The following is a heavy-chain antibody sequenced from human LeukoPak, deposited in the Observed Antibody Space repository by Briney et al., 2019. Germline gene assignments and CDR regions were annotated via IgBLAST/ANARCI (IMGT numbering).Heavy chain of an antibody. CDR2: IYTSGST. J-gene: IGHJ5*02. Sequence: SETLPLTCTVSGGSISSYYWSWIRQPAGKGLEWIGRIYTSGSTNYNPSLKSRVTISVDTSKSQFSLKLSSVTAADTAVYYCARFIDEIDNWFDPWGQGTLVTVSS. V-gene: IGHV4-4*07. D-gene: IGHD3-16*02. CDR1: GGSISSYY. CDR3: ARFIDEIDNWFDP.